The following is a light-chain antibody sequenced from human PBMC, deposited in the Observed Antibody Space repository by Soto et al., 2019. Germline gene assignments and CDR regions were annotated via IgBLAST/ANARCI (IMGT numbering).Light chain of an antibody. J-gene: IGKJ1*01. CDR3: QQYGSSGT. Sequence: EIVMTQSPATLSVYPGERATLSCRASQSVSSYLAWYQQKPGQAPRLLIYGASNRATGIPDRFSGSGSGTDFTLTISRLEPEDFAVYYCQQYGSSGTFGQGTKVDTK. CDR1: QSVSSY. V-gene: IGKV3-20*01. CDR2: GAS.